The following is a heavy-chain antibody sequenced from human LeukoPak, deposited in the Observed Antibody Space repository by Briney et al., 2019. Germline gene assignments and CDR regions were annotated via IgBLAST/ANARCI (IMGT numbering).Heavy chain of an antibody. Sequence: GGSPRLSCAASGFTFNKYYMHWVRQAPGKGLVWVSRTNIDGRYTSYADSVKGRFTMSRDNAKNTLYLQMDSLRAEDTAVYYCAKDGILTGYPYYFDYWGQGTLVTVSS. CDR1: GFTFNKYY. CDR2: TNIDGRYT. CDR3: AKDGILTGYPYYFDY. D-gene: IGHD3-9*01. V-gene: IGHV3-74*01. J-gene: IGHJ4*02.